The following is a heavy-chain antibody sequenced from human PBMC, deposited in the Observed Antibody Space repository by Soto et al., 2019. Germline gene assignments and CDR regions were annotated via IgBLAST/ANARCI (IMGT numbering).Heavy chain of an antibody. CDR2: IYYSGST. CDR3: ARDYDFWSGSNSCFDY. D-gene: IGHD3-3*01. J-gene: IGHJ4*02. CDR1: GGSISSYY. Sequence: ETLSLTCTVSGGSISSYYWSWIRQPPGKGLEWIGYIYYSGSTNYNPSLKGRFTISRDNAKNSLYLQMNSLRAEDTAVYYCARDYDFWSGSNSCFDYWGQGTLVTVSS. V-gene: IGHV4-59*12.